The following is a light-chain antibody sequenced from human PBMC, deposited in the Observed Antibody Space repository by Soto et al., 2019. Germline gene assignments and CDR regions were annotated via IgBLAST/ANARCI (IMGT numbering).Light chain of an antibody. CDR1: QRISSW. V-gene: IGKV1-5*01. J-gene: IGKJ1*01. CDR2: DAS. CDR3: QQYNSYSRT. Sequence: DIQMTQSPSTLSASVGDRVTITCRASQRISSWLAWYQQKPGKAPKLLIYDASSLESGVPSRFSGSGSGTEFTLTISSLQPDDFATYYCQQYNSYSRTFVQGTKVDIK.